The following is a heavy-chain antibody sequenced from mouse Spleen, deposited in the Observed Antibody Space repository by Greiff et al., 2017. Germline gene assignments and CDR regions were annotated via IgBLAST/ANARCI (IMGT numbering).Heavy chain of an antibody. CDR1: GYTFTDYY. D-gene: IGHD2-5*01. CDR2: INPNNGGT. V-gene: IGHV1-26*01. CDR3: ARGSYSNFYAMDY. J-gene: IGHJ4*01. Sequence: EVQLQQSGPELVKPGASVKISCKASGYTFTDYYMNWVKQSHGKSLEWIGDINPNNGGTSYNQKFKGKATLTVDKSSSTAYMELRSLTSEDSAVYYCARGSYSNFYAMDYWGQGTSVTVSS.